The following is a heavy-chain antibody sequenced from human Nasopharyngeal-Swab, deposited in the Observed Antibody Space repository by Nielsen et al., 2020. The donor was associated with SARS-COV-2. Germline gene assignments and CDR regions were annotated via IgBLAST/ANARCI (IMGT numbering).Heavy chain of an antibody. CDR2: FDPEDGET. D-gene: IGHD2-2*01. CDR1: GYTLTELS. Sequence: ASVKVSCKVSGYTLTELSMHWVRQAPGKGLEWMGGFDPEDGETIYAQKFQGRVTMTTDTSTSTAYMELRSLRSDDTAVYYCARASIVVVPAAMFDYFDYWGQGTLVTVSS. CDR3: ARASIVVVPAAMFDYFDY. V-gene: IGHV1-24*01. J-gene: IGHJ4*02.